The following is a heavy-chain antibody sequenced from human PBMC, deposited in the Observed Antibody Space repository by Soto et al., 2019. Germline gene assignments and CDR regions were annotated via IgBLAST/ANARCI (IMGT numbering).Heavy chain of an antibody. Sequence: LRLSCAVSGFTFSTYAMHWVRQAPGKGLEWVAVISYDGSNTYYADSVKGRFTISRDNMLYLQMNSLRAEDTAVYYCARDQGRSITCQLDYWGQGTLVTVSS. CDR1: GFTFSTYA. CDR2: ISYDGSNT. CDR3: ARDQGRSITCQLDY. J-gene: IGHJ4*02. D-gene: IGHD2-2*01. V-gene: IGHV3-30-3*01.